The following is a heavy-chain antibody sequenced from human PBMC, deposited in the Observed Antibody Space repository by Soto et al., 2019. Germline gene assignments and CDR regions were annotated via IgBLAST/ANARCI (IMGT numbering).Heavy chain of an antibody. V-gene: IGHV2-70*04. CDR1: GFSLSTSGIR. CDR3: ARATTVSPYGMDV. Sequence: GSGPKLVNPTQTLTLTCTFTGFSLSTSGIRVRWIRQPPGKALEWLARIDWDDDKFYSTSLKTRLTISKDTSKNQVVLTMTNMDPVDTATYYCARATTVSPYGMDVWGQGTTVTVSS. CDR2: IDWDDDK. D-gene: IGHD4-4*01. J-gene: IGHJ6*02.